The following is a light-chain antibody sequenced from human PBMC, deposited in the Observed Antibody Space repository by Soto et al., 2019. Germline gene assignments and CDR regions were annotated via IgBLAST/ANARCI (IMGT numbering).Light chain of an antibody. J-gene: IGKJ1*01. CDR2: GAS. CDR3: QQFRNWPWT. CDR1: QSISIN. V-gene: IGKV3D-15*01. Sequence: EIVLTQSPGTLSVSPGDRVTLSCRARQSISINLAWYQHKPGQAPRLLIHGASTRATGVPARISGSGSGTEFTLTISSLQSEDFAVYYCQQFRNWPWTFGQGTKVEVK.